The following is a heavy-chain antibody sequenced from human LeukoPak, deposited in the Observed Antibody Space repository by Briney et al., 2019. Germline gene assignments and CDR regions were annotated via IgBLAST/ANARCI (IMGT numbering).Heavy chain of an antibody. J-gene: IGHJ3*02. V-gene: IGHV4-34*01. Sequence: PSETLSLTCTVSGGSISSYYWSWIRQPPGKGLEWIGEINHSGSTNYNPSLKSRVTISVDTSKNQFSLKVSSVTAADTAVYYCARAFADTFDIWGQGTMVTVSS. CDR3: ARAFADTFDI. CDR2: INHSGST. CDR1: GGSISSYY.